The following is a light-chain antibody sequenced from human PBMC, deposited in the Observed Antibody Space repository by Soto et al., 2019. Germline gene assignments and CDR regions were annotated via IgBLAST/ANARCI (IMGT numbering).Light chain of an antibody. Sequence: QSALAQPASVSGSPGQSITISCTGTSSDVGGYNSVSWYRQHPGKAPKLMIYEVSDRPPGVSNRFSDSKSGNTASLTISGLQPEDEAEYYCSSYTSSRTLVFGTGTKVTVL. J-gene: IGLJ1*01. V-gene: IGLV2-14*01. CDR3: SSYTSSRTLV. CDR1: SSDVGGYNS. CDR2: EVS.